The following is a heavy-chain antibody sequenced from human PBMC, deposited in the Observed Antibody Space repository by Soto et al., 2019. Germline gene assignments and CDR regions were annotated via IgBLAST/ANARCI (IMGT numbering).Heavy chain of an antibody. CDR2: MNPNSGNT. CDR3: ARGEYYDYIWGIY. CDR1: GYTFTGYY. J-gene: IGHJ4*02. D-gene: IGHD3-16*01. Sequence: ASVKVSCKASGYTFTGYYMHWVRQATGQGLEWMGWMNPNSGNTGYAQKFQGRVTMTRNTSISTAYMELSSLRSEDTAVYYCARGEYYDYIWGIYWGQGTLVTVSS. V-gene: IGHV1-8*02.